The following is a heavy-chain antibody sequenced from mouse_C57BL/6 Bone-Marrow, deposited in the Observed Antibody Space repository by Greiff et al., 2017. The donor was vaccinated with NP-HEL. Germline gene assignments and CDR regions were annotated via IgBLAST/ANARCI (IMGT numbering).Heavy chain of an antibody. V-gene: IGHV5-16*01. CDR1: GFTFSDYY. J-gene: IGHJ4*01. CDR3: AREGNYPFYAMDY. CDR2: INYDGSST. D-gene: IGHD2-1*01. Sequence: EVQRVESEGGLVQPGSSMKLSCTASGFTFSDYYMAWVRQVPEKGLEWVANINYDGSSTYYLDYLKSRFIISRDNAKNILYLQMSSLKSEDTATYYCAREGNYPFYAMDYWGQGTSVTVSS.